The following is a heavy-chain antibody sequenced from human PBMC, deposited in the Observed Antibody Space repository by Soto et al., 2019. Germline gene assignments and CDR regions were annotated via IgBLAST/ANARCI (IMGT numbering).Heavy chain of an antibody. J-gene: IGHJ4*02. Sequence: PGGYLRLSCAASGFTFSSYGMHWVRQAPGKGLEWVAVIWYDGSNKYYADSVKGRFTISRDNSKNTLYLQMNSLRAEDTAVYYCARGSNGYHFDYWGQGTLVTVSS. CDR2: IWYDGSNK. CDR3: ARGSNGYHFDY. CDR1: GFTFSSYG. V-gene: IGHV3-33*01. D-gene: IGHD5-12*01.